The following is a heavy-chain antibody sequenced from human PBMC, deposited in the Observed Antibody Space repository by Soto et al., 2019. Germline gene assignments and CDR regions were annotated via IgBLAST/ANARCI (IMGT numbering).Heavy chain of an antibody. J-gene: IGHJ6*02. CDR1: GFTFSSYA. D-gene: IGHD4-4*01. CDR2: ISYDGSNK. CDR3: ARDCRVYYSNYYYGMDV. Sequence: GSLRLSCAASGFTFSSYAMHWVRQAPGKGLEWVAVISYDGSNKYYADSVKGRFTISRDNSKNTLYLQMNSLRAEDTAVYYCARDCRVYYSNYYYGMDVWGQGTTVTVS. V-gene: IGHV3-30-3*01.